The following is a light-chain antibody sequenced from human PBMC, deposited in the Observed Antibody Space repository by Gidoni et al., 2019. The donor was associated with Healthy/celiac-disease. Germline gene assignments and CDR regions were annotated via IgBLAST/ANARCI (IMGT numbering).Light chain of an antibody. J-gene: IGKJ2*01. CDR1: QSVSSY. CDR3: QQRSNWPPYT. V-gene: IGKV3-11*01. Sequence: EIVLTQYPANLSLSPGERATLSCRASQSVSSYLAWYQQKPGQAPRLLIYDASNRATVIPARFSGSGSGTDFTLTISSLEPEDFAVYYCQQRSNWPPYTFGQXTKLEIE. CDR2: DAS.